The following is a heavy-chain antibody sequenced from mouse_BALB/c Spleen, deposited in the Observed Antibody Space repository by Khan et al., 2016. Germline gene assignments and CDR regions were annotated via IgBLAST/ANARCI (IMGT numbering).Heavy chain of an antibody. J-gene: IGHJ2*01. CDR3: GRGDY. CDR1: GFTFSSFG. V-gene: IGHV5-17*02. CDR2: ISSGGSVI. Sequence: EVELVESGGGLVQPGGSRKLSCAASGFTFSSFGMHWVRQAPEKGLEWVAFISSGGSVIYYADTVKGRFTISRANPKNPLCLQMTSLRSEDTAMYYCGRGDYWGQGTTLTVSS.